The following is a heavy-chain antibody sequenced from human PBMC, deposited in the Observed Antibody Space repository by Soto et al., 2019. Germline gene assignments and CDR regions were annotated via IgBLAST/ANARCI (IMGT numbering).Heavy chain of an antibody. J-gene: IGHJ4*02. CDR2: IWYDGSNK. CDR1: GFTFSSYG. Sequence: QVQLVESGGGVVQPGRSLRLSCAASGFTFSSYGMHWVRQAPGKGLEWVAVIWYDGSNKYYADSVKGLFTISRDNSKNTLYLQMNSLRAEDTVVYYCARGREYYFDYWGQGTLVTVSS. CDR3: ARGREYYFDY. V-gene: IGHV3-33*01.